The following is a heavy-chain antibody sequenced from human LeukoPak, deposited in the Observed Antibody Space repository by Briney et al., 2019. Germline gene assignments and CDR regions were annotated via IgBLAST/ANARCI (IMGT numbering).Heavy chain of an antibody. CDR3: ARVYVWGVRGDPNSDY. Sequence: SETLSLTCTVSGGSISSYYWSWIRQPAGKGLEWIGRIYNSGSTTYNPSLKSRVTISVDTSKNQFSLKLSSVTAADTAVYYCARVYVWGVRGDPNSDYWGQGTLVTVSS. V-gene: IGHV4-4*07. CDR2: IYNSGST. D-gene: IGHD3-16*01. J-gene: IGHJ4*02. CDR1: GGSISSYY.